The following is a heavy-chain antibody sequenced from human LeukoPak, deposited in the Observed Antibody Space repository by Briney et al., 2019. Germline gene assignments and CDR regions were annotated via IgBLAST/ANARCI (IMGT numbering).Heavy chain of an antibody. CDR2: INPSGGST. CDR3: ARIRGYSSSSHYYFDY. CDR1: GYTFTSYY. J-gene: IGHJ4*02. V-gene: IGHV1-46*01. D-gene: IGHD6-6*01. Sequence: ALVKVSCKTSGYTFTSYYIHWVRQAPGQGLEWMGIINPSGGSTSYAQKFQGRVTMTRDTSTSTVYMELSSLRSEDTAVYYCARIRGYSSSSHYYFDYWGQGTLVTVSS.